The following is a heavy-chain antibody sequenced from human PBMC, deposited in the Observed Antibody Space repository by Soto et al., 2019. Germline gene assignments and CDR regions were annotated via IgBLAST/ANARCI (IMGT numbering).Heavy chain of an antibody. J-gene: IGHJ6*02. V-gene: IGHV1-18*01. CDR3: AREGFGSTTVYYYYGMDF. Sequence: ASVKVSCKASGYTFTSYGISWVRQAPGQGLEWMGWISAYNGNTNYAQKLQGRVTMTTDTSTSTAYMELRSLRSDDTAVYYCAREGFGSTTVYYYYGMDFWGQGTTVTVSS. CDR1: GYTFTSYG. CDR2: ISAYNGNT. D-gene: IGHD3-16*01.